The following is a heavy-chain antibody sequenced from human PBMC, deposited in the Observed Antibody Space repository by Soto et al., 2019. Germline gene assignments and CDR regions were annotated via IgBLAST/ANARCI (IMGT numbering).Heavy chain of an antibody. CDR2: IQSGGNT. V-gene: IGHV3-66*01. J-gene: IGHJ6*04. D-gene: IGHD2-15*01. CDR3: RRDDVHCSGVRCYGVPLAV. Sequence: EVQLVESGGGLVQPGGSLRLSCAASGFTVSSKYMSWVRQAPGKGLEWVSLIQSGGNTYYAGSVKGRFTISSDNSENTVFPQMHSLRVEDTALYYCRRDDVHCSGVRCYGVPLAVWGKGTTVTVSA. CDR1: GFTVSSKY.